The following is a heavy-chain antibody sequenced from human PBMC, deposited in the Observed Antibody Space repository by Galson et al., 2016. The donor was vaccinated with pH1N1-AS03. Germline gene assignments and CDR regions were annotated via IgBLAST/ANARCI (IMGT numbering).Heavy chain of an antibody. V-gene: IGHV1-69*04. CDR2: ITPIVAIP. CDR3: AREGMDVATGVPPDAFDL. CDR1: GGPFSAFV. Sequence: SVKVSCKASGGPFSAFVMSWVRQAPGQGLEWMGTITPIVAIPEYAQKVQGRLTISADRSTSTAYMDLSSLTSDDTAIYFCAREGMDVATGVPPDAFDLWGQGTVLIVSS. D-gene: IGHD5-12*01. J-gene: IGHJ3*01.